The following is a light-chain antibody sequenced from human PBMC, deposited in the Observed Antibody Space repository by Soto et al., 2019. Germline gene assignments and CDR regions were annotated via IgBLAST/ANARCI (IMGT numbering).Light chain of an antibody. CDR2: GAS. CDR3: QQYNNWPPGVT. Sequence: EIVMTQSPATLSVSPGERATLSCRASQSVSSNLAWYQQKPGQAPRLLIYGASTRATGIPARFSGSGSGTEFTLTISSPQSEDFAVYYFQQYNNWPPGVTFGGGTKVDIK. V-gene: IGKV3-15*01. J-gene: IGKJ4*01. CDR1: QSVSSN.